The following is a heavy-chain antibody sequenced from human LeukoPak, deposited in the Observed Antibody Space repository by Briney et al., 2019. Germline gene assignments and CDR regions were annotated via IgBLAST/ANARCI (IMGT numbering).Heavy chain of an antibody. V-gene: IGHV3-48*04. CDR1: GFTFSSYA. J-gene: IGHJ4*02. Sequence: GGSLRLSCAASGFTFSSYAMSWVRQAPGKGLEWVSYISSSSSTIYYADSVKGRFTISGDNAKNSLYLQMNSLRAEDTAVYYCAREAYSSGWYVWNTDYWGQGTLVTVSS. D-gene: IGHD6-19*01. CDR2: ISSSSSTI. CDR3: AREAYSSGWYVWNTDY.